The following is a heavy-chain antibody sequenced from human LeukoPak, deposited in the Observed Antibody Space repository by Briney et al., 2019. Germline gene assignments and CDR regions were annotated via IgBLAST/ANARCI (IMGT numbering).Heavy chain of an antibody. D-gene: IGHD3-22*01. J-gene: IGHJ4*02. CDR2: ISGSGGST. CDR3: AXDLTMXXVXXXXXY. Sequence: GGSLSLSCAASGFTFSSYAMSWVRQAPGKGLEGVSAISGSGGSTYYADSGKGRFTISRDNSKNTLYLQMNSLRAEDTAVYYCAXDLTMXXVXXXXXYSGXXXLXTVSS. CDR1: GFTFSSYA. V-gene: IGHV3-23*01.